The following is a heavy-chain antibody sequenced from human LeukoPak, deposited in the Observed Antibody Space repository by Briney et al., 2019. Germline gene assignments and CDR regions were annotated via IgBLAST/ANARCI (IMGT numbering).Heavy chain of an antibody. V-gene: IGHV4-59*01. CDR2: TYYSGST. D-gene: IGHD1-26*01. CDR1: GGSISSYY. J-gene: IGHJ3*02. Sequence: SETLSLTCTVSGGSISSYYWGWIRQPPGKGMGWIGYTYYSGSTNYNPSLKSRVTISVDTSKNQFSLKLSSVTAADTAVYYCARDPYSGSYYRWAFDIWGQGTMVTVSS. CDR3: ARDPYSGSYYRWAFDI.